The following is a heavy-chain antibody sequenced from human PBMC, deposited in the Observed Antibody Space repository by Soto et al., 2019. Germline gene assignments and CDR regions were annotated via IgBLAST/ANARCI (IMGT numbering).Heavy chain of an antibody. D-gene: IGHD3-9*01. CDR3: ATLTKYDILTGFYPC. CDR1: GFTVNSNY. CDR2: IYSDGST. Sequence: EVQLVESGGGLVQPGGSLRLSCAASGFTVNSNYMSWVRQAPGKGLEWVSVIYSDGSTYYADSVKGRFIISRDNSNNTLYFQMNSLRAEDTAVSYCATLTKYDILTGFYPCWGQGTLVTVSS. V-gene: IGHV3-66*01. J-gene: IGHJ4*02.